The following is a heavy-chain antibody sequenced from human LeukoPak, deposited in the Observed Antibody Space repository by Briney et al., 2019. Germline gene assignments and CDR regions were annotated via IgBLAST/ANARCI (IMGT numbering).Heavy chain of an antibody. CDR1: GFTFDDYG. CDR3: AKSGTKYTSSNFDS. CDR2: ISYEGTNK. Sequence: GGSLRLSCAASGFTFDDYGMSWVRQAPGKGLEWVAVISYEGTNKYYIESVKGRFTISRDNSKNTLYLQMNSLRAEDTAVYYCAKSGTKYTSSNFDSWGQGTLVTVSS. V-gene: IGHV3-30*18. D-gene: IGHD6-6*01. J-gene: IGHJ4*02.